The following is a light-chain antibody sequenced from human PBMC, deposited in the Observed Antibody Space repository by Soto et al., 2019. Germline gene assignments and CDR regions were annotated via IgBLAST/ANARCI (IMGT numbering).Light chain of an antibody. CDR2: GAS. CDR1: QSVSSSY. Sequence: EIVLTQSPGTLSLSPGERATLSCRASQSVSSSYLAWYKQKPGQAPRLLIYGASSRATGIPDRFSGSGSGTDFTLTISRLEPEDFAVYYCQQYGSPRTFGQGTKVDIK. V-gene: IGKV3-20*01. J-gene: IGKJ1*01. CDR3: QQYGSPRT.